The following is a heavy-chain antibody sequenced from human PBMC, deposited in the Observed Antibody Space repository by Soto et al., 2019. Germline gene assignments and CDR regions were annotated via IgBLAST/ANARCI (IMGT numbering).Heavy chain of an antibody. Sequence: QITLKESGPTLVKPTQSLTLTYTVSGFSLTTSGVGVGWIRQPPGKALDWLAVIYWDDDRRSSPSLTRRLTITKDTSRNQVVLTMTTMDPVETATYYCAHLSYDVLTGYPDFDLWGQGTLVTVSS. J-gene: IGHJ4*02. V-gene: IGHV2-5*02. CDR1: GFSLTTSGVG. CDR2: IYWDDDR. D-gene: IGHD3-9*01. CDR3: AHLSYDVLTGYPDFDL.